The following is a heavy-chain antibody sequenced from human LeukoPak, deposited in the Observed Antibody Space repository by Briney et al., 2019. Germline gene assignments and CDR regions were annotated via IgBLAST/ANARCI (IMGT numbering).Heavy chain of an antibody. J-gene: IGHJ4*02. D-gene: IGHD6-13*01. CDR1: GYTYTSYY. CDR3: AREKYSSSCFDY. V-gene: IGHV1-46*03. CDR2: INPSGGST. Sequence: ASVKVSCKASGYTYTSYYMHWVRQAPGQGLEWMGIINPSGGSTRYAQKFQGRVTMTRDTSTSTVYMELSSLRSEHTAVFYCAREKYSSSCFDYWGQGTLVTVSS.